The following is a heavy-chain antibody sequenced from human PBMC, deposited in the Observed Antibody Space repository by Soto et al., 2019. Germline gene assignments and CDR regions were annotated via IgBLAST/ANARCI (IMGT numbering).Heavy chain of an antibody. CDR1: GGTFSSYA. J-gene: IGHJ6*02. CDR3: ARDTLYGGYYDMDV. CDR2: IIPIFGTA. Sequence: ASVKVSCMASGGTFSSYAISWVRQAPGQGLEWMGGIIPIFGTANYAQKFQGRVTITADKSTSTAYMELSSLRSEDTAVYYCARDTLYGGYYDMDVWGQGTTVTVSS. V-gene: IGHV1-69*06. D-gene: IGHD4-17*01.